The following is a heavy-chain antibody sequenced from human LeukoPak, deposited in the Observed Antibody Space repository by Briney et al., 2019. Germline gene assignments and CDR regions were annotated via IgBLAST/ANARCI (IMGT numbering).Heavy chain of an antibody. Sequence: GESLKISCKGSGYSFTSYWIGWVRQMPGKGLEWMGIIFPADSDTRYSPSFQGQVTISADKSISTAYLQWSSLKASDTAMYYCARAQNVYYYYYGMDVWGQGTTVTVSS. J-gene: IGHJ6*02. CDR3: ARAQNVYYYYYGMDV. CDR1: GYSFTSYW. V-gene: IGHV5-51*01. CDR2: IFPADSDT.